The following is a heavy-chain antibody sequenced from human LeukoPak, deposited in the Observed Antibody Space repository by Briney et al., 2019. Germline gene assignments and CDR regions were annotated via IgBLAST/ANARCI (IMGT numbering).Heavy chain of an antibody. CDR3: ARDRYYYGSGSYFPSDYYYGMDV. CDR1: EYTFSSYG. Sequence: GGSLRLSCAASEYTFSSYGKHWVRQAPGKGLQWVAVIWYDGSNKYYADSVKGRFTISIDKSKNTLYLQMNSLRAEDTAVYYCARDRYYYGSGSYFPSDYYYGMDVWRQGTTVTVSS. V-gene: IGHV3-33*01. CDR2: IWYDGSNK. J-gene: IGHJ6*02. D-gene: IGHD3-10*01.